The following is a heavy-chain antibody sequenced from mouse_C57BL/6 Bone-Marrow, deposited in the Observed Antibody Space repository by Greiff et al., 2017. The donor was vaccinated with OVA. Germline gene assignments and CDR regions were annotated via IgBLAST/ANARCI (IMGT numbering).Heavy chain of an antibody. J-gene: IGHJ2*01. D-gene: IGHD4-1*01. Sequence: EVQLVESGGGLVKPGGSLKLSCAASGFTLSSYAMSWVRQTPEKRLEWVATISDGGSYTYYPDNVKGRFTISRDNAKNNLYLQMSHLKSEDTAMYYCARVGLGDYWGQGTTLTVSS. CDR2: ISDGGSYT. V-gene: IGHV5-4*01. CDR3: ARVGLGDY. CDR1: GFTLSSYA.